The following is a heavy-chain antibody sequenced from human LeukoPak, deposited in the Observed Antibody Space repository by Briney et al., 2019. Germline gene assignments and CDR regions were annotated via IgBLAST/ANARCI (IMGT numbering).Heavy chain of an antibody. J-gene: IGHJ4*02. Sequence: GGSLRLSCAASGFTFSSYAMSWVRQAPGKGLEWVSAISGSGGSTYYADSVKGRFAISRDNSKNTLYLQMNSLRAEDTAVYYCAEINGAMVFPPDYWGQGTLVTVSS. CDR2: ISGSGGST. D-gene: IGHD5-18*01. CDR1: GFTFSSYA. CDR3: AEINGAMVFPPDY. V-gene: IGHV3-23*01.